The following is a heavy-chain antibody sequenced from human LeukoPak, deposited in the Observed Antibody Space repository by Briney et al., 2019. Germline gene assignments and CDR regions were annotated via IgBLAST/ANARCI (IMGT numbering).Heavy chain of an antibody. CDR1: GGSFSDYY. D-gene: IGHD6-19*01. CDR2: SNHSGST. Sequence: SETLSLTCAVYGGSFSDYYWSWIRQPPGKGLEWIGESNHSGSTNYNPSLKSRVTISVDTSKNQFSLKLSSVTAADTAVYYCARGLASSGDYWGQGTLVTVPS. V-gene: IGHV4-34*01. J-gene: IGHJ4*02. CDR3: ARGLASSGDY.